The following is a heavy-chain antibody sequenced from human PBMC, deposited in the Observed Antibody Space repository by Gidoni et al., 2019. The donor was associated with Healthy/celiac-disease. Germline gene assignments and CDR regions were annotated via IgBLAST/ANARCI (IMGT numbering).Heavy chain of an antibody. J-gene: IGHJ4*02. CDR3: AKDQRLAVAGTFDY. CDR2: ISCSGGST. V-gene: IGHV3-23*01. CDR1: GFTFSSYA. Sequence: EVQLLESGGGLVQPGGSLRLSCAASGFTFSSYAMSWVRQAPGKGLEWVSAISCSGGSTYYADSVKGRFTISIDNSQNTLYLQLNSLRAEDTAVYYCAKDQRLAVAGTFDYWGQGTLVTVSS. D-gene: IGHD6-19*01.